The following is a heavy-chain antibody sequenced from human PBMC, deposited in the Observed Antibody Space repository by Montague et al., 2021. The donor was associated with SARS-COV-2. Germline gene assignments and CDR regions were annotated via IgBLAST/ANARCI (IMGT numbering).Heavy chain of an antibody. D-gene: IGHD3-10*01. CDR1: GDSVSSNSVS. V-gene: IGHV6-1*01. CDR2: TYYRSKWSN. CDR3: ARLVWSGELSSENWFDP. Sequence: CAISGDSVSSNSVSWNWIRQSPSRGLEWLGRTYYRSKWSNGYALSVRSRITITPDTSKNQLSLQLNSVTAADTAVYYCARLVWSGELSSENWFDPWGQGTLVTVSS. J-gene: IGHJ5*02.